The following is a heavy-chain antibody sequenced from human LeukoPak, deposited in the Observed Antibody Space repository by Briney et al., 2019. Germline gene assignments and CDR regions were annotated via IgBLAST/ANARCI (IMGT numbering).Heavy chain of an antibody. V-gene: IGHV1-2*02. CDR2: INPQSGDT. Sequence: ASVKVSCRASGYNFIGYYMHWVRQAPGQGLEWMGWINPQSGDTNYVQKFQGRVTMTRDTSIKTVDMELSSLRSDDTAVYYCATGEKGTSRWDDLQHWGQGTLVTVSS. CDR3: ATGEKGTSRWDDLQH. D-gene: IGHD1-26*01. J-gene: IGHJ1*01. CDR1: GYNFIGYY.